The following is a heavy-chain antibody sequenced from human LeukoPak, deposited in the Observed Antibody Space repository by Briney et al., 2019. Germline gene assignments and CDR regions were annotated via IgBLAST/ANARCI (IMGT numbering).Heavy chain of an antibody. Sequence: PGGSLRLSCAASRFSFSGYWMHWVRQAPGKGLLWVSRIKSDGSSTSYADSVKGRFTISRDNAKNTLYLQMNSLRAEDTAVYYCVRGDYFDYWGQGTLVTVSS. CDR2: IKSDGSST. CDR3: VRGDYFDY. CDR1: RFSFSGYW. V-gene: IGHV3-74*01. J-gene: IGHJ4*02.